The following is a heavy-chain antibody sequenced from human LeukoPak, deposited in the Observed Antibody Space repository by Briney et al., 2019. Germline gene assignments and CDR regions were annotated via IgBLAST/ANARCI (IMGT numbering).Heavy chain of an antibody. V-gene: IGHV3-30*18. CDR2: ISFDGSDK. CDR1: GFTFTTYG. CDR3: AKDGDTMSGTYYYDMDV. J-gene: IGHJ6*03. D-gene: IGHD1-26*01. Sequence: PGRSLRLSCAASGFTFTTYGMHWVRQAPGKGLEWVALISFDGSDKYYSDSVKGRFTISRDNSRNTLYLQMNSVRVEDTAVYYCAKDGDTMSGTYYYDMDVWGKGTTVTIS.